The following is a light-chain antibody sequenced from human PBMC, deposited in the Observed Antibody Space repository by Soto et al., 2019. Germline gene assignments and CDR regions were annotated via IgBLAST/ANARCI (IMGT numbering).Light chain of an antibody. J-gene: IGKJ1*01. CDR2: AVS. V-gene: IGKV3-20*01. CDR3: QQHSSSPWT. CDR1: QSVTSDY. Sequence: PGDSAALSCRASQSVTSDYLVWYRQKPGQAPRLLIYAVSSRAAGIPDRFSGSGSGTDFTLTITRLEPEDSAVYYCQQHSSSPWTFGQGTRVEV.